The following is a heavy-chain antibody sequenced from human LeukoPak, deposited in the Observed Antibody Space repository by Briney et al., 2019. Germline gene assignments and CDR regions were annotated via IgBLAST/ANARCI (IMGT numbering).Heavy chain of an antibody. J-gene: IGHJ4*02. Sequence: GGSLRLSCAASGFTFSNYAMSWVRQAPGKGPEWVSSISDSGDYTYYADSVKGRFTISRDNSKNTLYVQMNSLRAEDTAVYYCAKDRNYSGSGRAEDYWGQGTLVTVSS. V-gene: IGHV3-23*01. CDR3: AKDRNYSGSGRAEDY. CDR2: ISDSGDYT. D-gene: IGHD3-10*01. CDR1: GFTFSNYA.